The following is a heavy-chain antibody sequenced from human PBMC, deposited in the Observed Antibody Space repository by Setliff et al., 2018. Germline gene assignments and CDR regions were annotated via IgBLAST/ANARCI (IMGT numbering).Heavy chain of an antibody. CDR3: ARLSGFLYIDV. Sequence: SETLSLTCTVSGGSISTTYYYWSWIRQPAGKGLEWIGHIYTSWSTNYNPSLKSRVTISVDTSKNQFSLKLSSVTAADTAVYYCARLSGFLYIDVWGKGTTVTVSS. J-gene: IGHJ6*03. CDR2: IYTSWST. D-gene: IGHD3-3*01. V-gene: IGHV4-61*09. CDR1: GGSISTTYYY.